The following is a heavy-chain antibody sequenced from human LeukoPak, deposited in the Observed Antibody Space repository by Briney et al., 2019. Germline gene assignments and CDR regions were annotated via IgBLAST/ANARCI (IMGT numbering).Heavy chain of an antibody. Sequence: GGSLRLSCAASGFTFSSYAMSWVRQAPGKGLEWVSAISGSGGSTYYADSVKGRFTVSRDNSRNTLYLQINSLRVEDTAVYYCAKGGGWLYYFDYWGQGTLVTVSS. CDR1: GFTFSSYA. D-gene: IGHD6-19*01. J-gene: IGHJ4*02. CDR2: ISGSGGST. V-gene: IGHV3-23*01. CDR3: AKGGGWLYYFDY.